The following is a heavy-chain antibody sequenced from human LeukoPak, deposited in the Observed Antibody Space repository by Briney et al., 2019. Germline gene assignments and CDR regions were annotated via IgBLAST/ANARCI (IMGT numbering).Heavy chain of an antibody. CDR2: IHPGDSDT. Sequence: GESLKISCKGSGYSFTSYWIGWVRQMPVKGLEWMGIIHPGDSDTRYSPSFQGQVTISADKSISTAYLQWSSLKASDTAMYYCARVKAEDIVVVPAAYPPKYWFDPWGQGTLVTVSS. J-gene: IGHJ5*02. CDR3: ARVKAEDIVVVPAAYPPKYWFDP. V-gene: IGHV5-51*01. CDR1: GYSFTSYW. D-gene: IGHD2-2*01.